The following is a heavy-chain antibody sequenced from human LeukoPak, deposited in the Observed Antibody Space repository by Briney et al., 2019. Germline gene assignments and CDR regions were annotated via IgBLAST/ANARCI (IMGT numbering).Heavy chain of an antibody. CDR2: IYHSGST. V-gene: IGHV4-38-2*01. CDR3: ARITCYDFWSGYSFDY. CDR1: GYSISSGYY. D-gene: IGHD3-3*01. Sequence: SETLSLTCAVSGYSISSGYYWGWIRQPPGKGLEWIGSIYHSGSTYYNPSLKSRVTISVDTSKNQFSLKLSSVTAADTAVYYCARITCYDFWSGYSFDYWGQGTLVTVSS. J-gene: IGHJ4*02.